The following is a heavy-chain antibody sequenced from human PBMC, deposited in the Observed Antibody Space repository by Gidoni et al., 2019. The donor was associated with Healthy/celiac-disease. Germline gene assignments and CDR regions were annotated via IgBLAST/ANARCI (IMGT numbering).Heavy chain of an antibody. J-gene: IGHJ5*02. CDR1: GGSISSGDYY. V-gene: IGHV4-30-4*01. CDR3: AREALPTYNWFDP. Sequence: QVQLQESGPGLVKPSQTLSLPCTVSGGSISSGDYYWSWIRQPPGKGLEWIGYIYYSGSTYYNPSLKSRVTISVDTSKNQFSLKLSSVTAADTAVYYCAREALPTYNWFDPWGQGTLVTVSS. CDR2: IYYSGST.